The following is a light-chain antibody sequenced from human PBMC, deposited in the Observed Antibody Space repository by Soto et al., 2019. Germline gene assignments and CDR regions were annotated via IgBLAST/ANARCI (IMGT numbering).Light chain of an antibody. J-gene: IGKJ2*01. CDR1: QSVTSDF. V-gene: IGKV3-20*01. CDR3: QLYGRSSLMFA. CDR2: GAS. Sequence: EIVLTQSPGTLSLSPGERATLSCRANQSVTSDFLAWYQQKPGQAPRLIIYGASTRAAGVPDRFSGSGSGRDFTLNITRLVPEDFAVYYCQLYGRSSLMFAFGQGTKLGV.